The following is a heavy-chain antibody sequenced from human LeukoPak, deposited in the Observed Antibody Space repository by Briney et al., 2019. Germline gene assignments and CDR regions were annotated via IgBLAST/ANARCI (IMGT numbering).Heavy chain of an antibody. Sequence: PSETLSLNCTVSGGSISSYYWSWIRQPAGKGLEWIGRIYTSGSTNYNPSLKSRVTMSVDTSKNQFSLKLSSVTAADTAVYYCARDLTPVGQWLVREGDWFDPWGQGTLVTVSS. CDR1: GGSISSYY. CDR2: IYTSGST. J-gene: IGHJ5*02. D-gene: IGHD6-19*01. V-gene: IGHV4-4*07. CDR3: ARDLTPVGQWLVREGDWFDP.